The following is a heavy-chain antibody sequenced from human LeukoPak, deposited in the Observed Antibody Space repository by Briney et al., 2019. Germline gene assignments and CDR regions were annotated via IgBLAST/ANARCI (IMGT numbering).Heavy chain of an antibody. J-gene: IGHJ4*02. V-gene: IGHV3-15*01. Sequence: WVRQAPGKGLEWVGRIKSKTDGGTTDYAAPVKGRFTISRDDSKNTLYLQMNSLKTEDTAVYYCTTLDIVVVTAIDYWGQGTLVTVSS. CDR2: IKSKTDGGTT. D-gene: IGHD2-21*02. CDR3: TTLDIVVVTAIDY.